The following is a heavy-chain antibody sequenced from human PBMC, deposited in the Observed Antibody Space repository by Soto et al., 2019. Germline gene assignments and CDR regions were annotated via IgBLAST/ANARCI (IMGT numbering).Heavy chain of an antibody. CDR2: ISGSGGST. V-gene: IGHV3-23*01. D-gene: IGHD3-22*01. CDR1: GFTFSSYA. J-gene: IGHJ4*02. Sequence: PSETLRLSCAASGFTFSSYAMSWVRQAPGKGLEWVSAISGSGGSTYYADSVKGRFTISRDNSKNTLYLQMNSLRAEDTAVYYCAKARITMIVVGIFDYWGQGTLVTVSS. CDR3: AKARITMIVVGIFDY.